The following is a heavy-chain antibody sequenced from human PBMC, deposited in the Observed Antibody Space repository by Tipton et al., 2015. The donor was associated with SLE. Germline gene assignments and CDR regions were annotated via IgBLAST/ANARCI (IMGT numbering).Heavy chain of an antibody. Sequence: TLSLTCTVSGGSISSHYWSWIRQAPGKGLAWIGYISNSVTTIYNPSLKSRVTISLDTSKNQFSLTLRSVTAAATAVYYCAGAWQGYCSGGTCYVLDYWGQGTLVTVSS. J-gene: IGHJ4*02. V-gene: IGHV4-59*11. CDR2: ISNSVTT. CDR3: AGAWQGYCSGGTCYVLDY. CDR1: GGSISSHY. D-gene: IGHD2-15*01.